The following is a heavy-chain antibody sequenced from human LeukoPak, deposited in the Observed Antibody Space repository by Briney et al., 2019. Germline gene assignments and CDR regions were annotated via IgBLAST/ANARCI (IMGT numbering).Heavy chain of an antibody. Sequence: PGGSLRLSCAASGFTFSSYSMNWVRQAPGKGLEWVSSISSSSSYIYYADSVKGRFTISRDNAKNSLYLQMNSLRADDTAVDYCARTHCSSTSCPSGLWGQGTLVIVSS. CDR2: ISSSSSYI. V-gene: IGHV3-21*01. CDR1: GFTFSSYS. D-gene: IGHD2-2*01. J-gene: IGHJ4*02. CDR3: ARTHCSSTSCPSGL.